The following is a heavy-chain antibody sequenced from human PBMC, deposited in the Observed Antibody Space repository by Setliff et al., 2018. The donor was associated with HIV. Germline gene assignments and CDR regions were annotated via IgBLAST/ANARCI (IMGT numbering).Heavy chain of an antibody. CDR3: ARQITSGTPEMLVVNDAFDV. J-gene: IGHJ3*01. D-gene: IGHD3-22*01. CDR2: IFDSENN. V-gene: IGHV4-59*01. Sequence: SETLSLTCSVSGDSITHYYWNWIRQPPGKGLEWIGNIFDSENNNYNPSLKSRVSMSVDTSKNQFSLRLTSVTAADTAVYYCARQITSGTPEMLVVNDAFDVWGQGKMVTVSS. CDR1: GDSITHYY.